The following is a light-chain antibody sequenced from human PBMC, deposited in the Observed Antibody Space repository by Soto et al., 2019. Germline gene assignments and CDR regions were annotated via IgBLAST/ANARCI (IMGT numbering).Light chain of an antibody. CDR1: SSNIGAGYD. CDR2: VNS. Sequence: QSALTQPPSVSGAPGQRVTISCTGTSSNIGAGYDVHWYQQLPGTAPKLLIYVNSKRPSGVPDRFSGAKSGTSASLAITGHLAADEDDYYCETYDSSMSAVVFGGGTKLTVL. CDR3: ETYDSSMSAVV. V-gene: IGLV1-40*01. J-gene: IGLJ2*01.